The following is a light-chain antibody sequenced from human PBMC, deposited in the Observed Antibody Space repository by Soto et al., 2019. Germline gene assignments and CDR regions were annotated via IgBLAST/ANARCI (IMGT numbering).Light chain of an antibody. CDR3: AVWDDSLNGHV. CDR1: SSNIGRNT. V-gene: IGLV1-44*01. Sequence: QTVVTQPPSASGTPGQSVTISCSGSSSNIGRNTVTWYQHVPGTAPKLLIHSNNQRPSGVPDRFSGSKSDTSASLAISGLQSDDEAGYYCAVWDDSLNGHVFGTGTKVTVL. CDR2: SNN. J-gene: IGLJ1*01.